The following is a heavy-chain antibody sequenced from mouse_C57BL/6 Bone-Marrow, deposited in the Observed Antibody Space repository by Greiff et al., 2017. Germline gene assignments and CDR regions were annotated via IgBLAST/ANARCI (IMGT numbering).Heavy chain of an antibody. CDR3: AREAPYGNYVYWYFDV. D-gene: IGHD2-1*01. Sequence: EVMLVESEGGLVQPGSSMKLSCTASGFTFSAYYMAWVRQVPEKGLEWVANINYDGSSTYYLDSLKSRFIISIYNAKNILYLQMSRLKSEDTATYYGAREAPYGNYVYWYFDVWGTGTTVTVSS. V-gene: IGHV5-16*01. CDR1: GFTFSAYY. J-gene: IGHJ1*03. CDR2: INYDGSST.